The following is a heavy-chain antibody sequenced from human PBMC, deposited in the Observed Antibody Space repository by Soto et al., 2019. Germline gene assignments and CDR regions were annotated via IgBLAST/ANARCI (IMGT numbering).Heavy chain of an antibody. CDR2: MNPNNGNT. CDR3: ARSEGRSLDCVS. CDR1: GHNFTSYD. Sequence: QVQLVQAGAEVKKPGAAVTVSCKASGHNFTSYDIHWVRQATGQGLEWMGWMNPNNGNTGYAQKFQCRVIMTRDNSISTAYLEVSGLRYEDTAVYYCARSEGRSLDCVSWGQGTLVTVSS. D-gene: IGHD3-9*01. V-gene: IGHV1-8*01. J-gene: IGHJ5*02.